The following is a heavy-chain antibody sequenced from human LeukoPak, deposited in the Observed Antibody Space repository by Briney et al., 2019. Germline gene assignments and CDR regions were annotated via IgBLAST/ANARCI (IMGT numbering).Heavy chain of an antibody. J-gene: IGHJ4*02. CDR2: ISGDGGST. Sequence: PGGSLRLSCAASGFTFDDYAMHWVRQAPGKGLEWVSLISGDGGSTYYADSVKGRFTISRDNSKNSLYLQMNSLRTEDTALYYCAKVLGYYDSSGYYQEGGFDYWGQGTLVTVFS. CDR3: AKVLGYYDSSGYYQEGGFDY. V-gene: IGHV3-43*02. D-gene: IGHD3-22*01. CDR1: GFTFDDYA.